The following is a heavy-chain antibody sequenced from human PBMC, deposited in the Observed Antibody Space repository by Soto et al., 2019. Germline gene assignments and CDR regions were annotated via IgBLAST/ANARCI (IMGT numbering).Heavy chain of an antibody. V-gene: IGHV4-59*08. D-gene: IGHD4-17*01. CDR2: IYYSGST. CDR1: GGSISSYY. CDR3: ARRHGVYFDY. J-gene: IGHJ4*02. Sequence: PSETLSLTCTVSGGSISSYYWSWFRQPPGKGLEWIGYIYYSGSTNYNPSLKSRVTISVDTSKNQFSLKLSSVTAADTAVYYCARRHGVYFDYWGQGTLVTVSS.